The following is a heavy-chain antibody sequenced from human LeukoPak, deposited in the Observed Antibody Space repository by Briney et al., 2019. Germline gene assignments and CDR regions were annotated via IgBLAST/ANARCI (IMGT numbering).Heavy chain of an antibody. CDR3: ARSLSGSYFDY. V-gene: IGHV3-33*01. CDR1: GFTFSSYG. J-gene: IGHJ4*02. CDR2: MWYDGSNK. D-gene: IGHD1-26*01. Sequence: PGGSLRLSCAASGFTFSSYGMHWVRQAPGKGLEWVAVMWYDGSNKYYADSVKGRFTISRDNSKNTLYLQMNSLRAEDTAVYYCARSLSGSYFDYWGQGTLVTVSS.